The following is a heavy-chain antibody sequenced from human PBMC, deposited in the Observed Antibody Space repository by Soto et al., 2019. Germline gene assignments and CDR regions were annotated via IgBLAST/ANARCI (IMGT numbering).Heavy chain of an antibody. CDR1: GFTFSSYW. CDR3: ASMPYDFWGGYYTGGNYYGMDV. V-gene: IGHV3-7*05. CDR2: IKQDGSEK. D-gene: IGHD3-3*01. J-gene: IGHJ6*02. Sequence: EVQLVESGGGLVQPAGSLRLSCAASGFTFSSYWMSWVRQAPGKGLEWVANIKQDGSEKYYVDFVKARFTISRDNAKNSLYLQMDSLGAEDTAVYYCASMPYDFWGGYYTGGNYYGMDVWGQGTTVSVSS.